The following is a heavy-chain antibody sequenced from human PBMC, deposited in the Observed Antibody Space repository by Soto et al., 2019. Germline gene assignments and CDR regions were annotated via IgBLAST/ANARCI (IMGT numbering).Heavy chain of an antibody. CDR2: IWYDGSNQ. J-gene: IGHJ6*02. CDR3: ARDRSGGYSYYYCGLDV. CDR1: GFNLRNYG. Sequence: QVQLVESGGGVVQPGRSLRLSCAASGFNLRNYGMHWVRQTPGKGLEWVAVIWYDGSNQYYADSVRGRFTISRDNSRNTLYLQMNSLRADDTAVYYCARDRSGGYSYYYCGLDVWGQGTTVAVSS. D-gene: IGHD5-18*01. V-gene: IGHV3-33*01.